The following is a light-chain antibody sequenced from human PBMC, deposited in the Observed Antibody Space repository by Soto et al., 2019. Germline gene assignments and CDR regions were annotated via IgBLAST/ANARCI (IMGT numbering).Light chain of an antibody. CDR2: AAS. Sequence: DIQMTQSPSSLSASVGDRVIITCRASQSIGNYLSWYQQKPGKAPKLLIYAASSLESGVPPRFSGSGSGTEFTLTISSLQPEDFATYYCEQSYSAPLTYPLTFGGGTKVEVK. J-gene: IGKJ4*01. CDR1: QSIGNY. CDR3: EQSYSAPLTYPLT. V-gene: IGKV1-39*01.